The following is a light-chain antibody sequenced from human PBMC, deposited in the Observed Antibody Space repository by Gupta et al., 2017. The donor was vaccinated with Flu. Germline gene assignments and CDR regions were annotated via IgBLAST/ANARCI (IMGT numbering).Light chain of an antibody. Sequence: TSSEVGDYDYVSWYQQHPGQAPKLILYEVKNRPSGMSDRVSGSKSGKTASLTISGLQAEDEAHYFCSSYTRIDTVVFGGGTKLTVL. V-gene: IGLV2-14*01. CDR3: SSYTRIDTVV. CDR1: SSEVGDYDY. CDR2: EVK. J-gene: IGLJ3*02.